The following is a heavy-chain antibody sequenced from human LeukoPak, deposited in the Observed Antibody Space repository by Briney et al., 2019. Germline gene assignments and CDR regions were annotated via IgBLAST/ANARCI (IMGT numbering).Heavy chain of an antibody. Sequence: GWSLRLSCAASGFTFSSYWMHWVRQAPGKGLVWVSRIKSDGSTTNYADSVKGRFTISRDNAENTLYLQMNSLRVEDTAVYYCTRRVSTTRWFDPWGQGNLVTVSS. CDR1: GFTFSSYW. CDR3: TRRVSTTRWFDP. V-gene: IGHV3-74*01. D-gene: IGHD2-15*01. CDR2: IKSDGSTT. J-gene: IGHJ5*02.